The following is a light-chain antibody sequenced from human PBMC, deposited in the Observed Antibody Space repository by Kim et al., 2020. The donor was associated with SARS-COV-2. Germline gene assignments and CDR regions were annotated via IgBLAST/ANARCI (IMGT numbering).Light chain of an antibody. CDR1: SSDVGAYNY. V-gene: IGLV2-14*03. CDR2: DVN. J-gene: IGLJ1*01. CDR3: SSYASTRSYV. Sequence: QSALTQPASVSGSPGQSITISCTGTSSDVGAYNYVSWYQQHPGKAPILMIFDVNKRPSGLSNRFSGSKSGNTATLTISGLQAEDEADYYCSSYASTRSYVFGSGTKVTVL.